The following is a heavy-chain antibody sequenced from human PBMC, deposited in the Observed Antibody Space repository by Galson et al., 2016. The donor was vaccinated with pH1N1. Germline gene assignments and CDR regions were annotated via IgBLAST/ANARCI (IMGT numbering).Heavy chain of an antibody. CDR2: ISGSGGRE. D-gene: IGHD4-17*01. CDR1: GSNSDYN. CDR3: AKGGHGDYGLDVFDI. V-gene: IGHV3-23*01. J-gene: IGHJ3*02. Sequence: SLRLSCAASGSNSDYNMNWVRLAPGKGLEWVSSISGSGGREHYADSVQGRFIISRDNSKNTLYLQMNSLRAGDTALYFCAKGGHGDYGLDVFDIWGQGTMVIVSS.